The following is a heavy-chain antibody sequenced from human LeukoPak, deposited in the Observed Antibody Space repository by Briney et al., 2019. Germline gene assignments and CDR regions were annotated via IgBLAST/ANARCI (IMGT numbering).Heavy chain of an antibody. D-gene: IGHD5-12*01. CDR2: ISGSSSTI. J-gene: IGHJ4*02. V-gene: IGHV3-48*04. Sequence: PGGSLRLSCAASGFTFSSYSMNWVRQAPGKGLEWVSSISGSSSTIYYADSVKGRFTISRDNAKNTLYLQMNSLRAEDTAVYYCARGWLRADYWGQGTLVTVSS. CDR1: GFTFSSYS. CDR3: ARGWLRADY.